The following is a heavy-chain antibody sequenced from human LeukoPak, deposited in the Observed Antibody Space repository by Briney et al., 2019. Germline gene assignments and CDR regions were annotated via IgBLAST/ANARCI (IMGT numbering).Heavy chain of an antibody. J-gene: IGHJ6*02. Sequence: PGGSLRLSCAASGFTFSNYWMSWVRQAPGKGLEWVANMKQDGSEKYYVDSVKGRFTISRDNAKNSLYLQMNSLRAEDTAVYYCARNGGSRGSNYYHGLDVWGQGITVTVSS. V-gene: IGHV3-7*01. CDR3: ARNGGSRGSNYYHGLDV. D-gene: IGHD3-10*01. CDR1: GFTFSNYW. CDR2: MKQDGSEK.